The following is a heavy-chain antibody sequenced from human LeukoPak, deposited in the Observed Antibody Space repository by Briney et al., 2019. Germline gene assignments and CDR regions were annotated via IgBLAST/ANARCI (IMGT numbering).Heavy chain of an antibody. D-gene: IGHD5-18*01. Sequence: GASVKVSCKASGGTFSSYAISWVRQAPGQGLEWMGRIIPILGIANYAQKFQGRVTITADKSTSTAYMELSSLRSEDTAVYYCARDRNGYSYGYGDYWGQGTLVTVSS. CDR3: ARDRNGYSYGYGDY. J-gene: IGHJ4*02. V-gene: IGHV1-69*04. CDR1: GGTFSSYA. CDR2: IIPILGIA.